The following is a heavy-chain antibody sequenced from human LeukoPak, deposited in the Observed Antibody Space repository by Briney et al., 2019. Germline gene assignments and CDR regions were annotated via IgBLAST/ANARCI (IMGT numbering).Heavy chain of an antibody. Sequence: ASVKVSCKASGYTFTGYYMHWVRQAPGQGLEWMGWINPNSGGTNYAQKFQGRVTMTRDTSISTAYMELSRLRSDDTAVYYCARDRGVGAPFDYWGQGTLVTVSS. V-gene: IGHV1-2*02. CDR3: ARDRGVGAPFDY. CDR1: GYTFTGYY. CDR2: INPNSGGT. J-gene: IGHJ4*02. D-gene: IGHD1-26*01.